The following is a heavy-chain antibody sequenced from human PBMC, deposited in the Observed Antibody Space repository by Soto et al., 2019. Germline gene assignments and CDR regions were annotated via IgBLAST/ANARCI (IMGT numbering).Heavy chain of an antibody. V-gene: IGHV3-48*02. CDR3: ARSVEGHFDY. Sequence: EVQLVESGGGLVQPGGSLRLSCAASGFRFNIYSMNWVRQAPGKGLEWSAYITSDNTIKYADSVKGRFTISRDNARNLVYLQMNSLRDEDTAVYYCARSVEGHFDYWGQGTVVTVSS. J-gene: IGHJ4*02. CDR1: GFRFNIYS. D-gene: IGHD6-19*01. CDR2: ITSDNTI.